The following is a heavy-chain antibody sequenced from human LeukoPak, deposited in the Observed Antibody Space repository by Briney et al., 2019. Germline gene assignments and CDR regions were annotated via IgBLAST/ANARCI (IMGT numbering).Heavy chain of an antibody. CDR1: GGSISSYY. CDR2: VYYSGST. CDR3: ARGYGSGSSAYYYGMDV. Sequence: PSETLSLTCNASGGSISSYYWSWIRQTPGKGLEWIGYVYYSGSTNYNPSLKSRLTISVDTSKNQFSLKLSSVAAADTAVYYCARGYGSGSSAYYYGMDVWGQGTTVTVSS. D-gene: IGHD3-10*01. J-gene: IGHJ6*02. V-gene: IGHV4-59*01.